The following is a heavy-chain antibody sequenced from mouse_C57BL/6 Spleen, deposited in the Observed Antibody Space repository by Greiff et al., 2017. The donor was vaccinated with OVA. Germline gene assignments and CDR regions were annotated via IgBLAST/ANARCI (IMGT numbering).Heavy chain of an antibody. V-gene: IGHV1-19*01. J-gene: IGHJ2*01. CDR1: GYTFTDYY. CDR3: AREDYSNYPFDY. Sequence: VQLQQSGPVLVKPGASVKMSCKASGYTFTDYYMNWVKQSHGKSLEWIGVINPYNGGTSYNQKFKGKATLTVDKSSSTAYMELNSLTSEDSAVYYCAREDYSNYPFDYWGQGTTLTVSS. CDR2: INPYNGGT. D-gene: IGHD2-5*01.